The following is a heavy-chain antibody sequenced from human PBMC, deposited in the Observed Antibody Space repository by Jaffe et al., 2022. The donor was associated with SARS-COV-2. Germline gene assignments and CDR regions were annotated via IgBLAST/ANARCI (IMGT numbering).Heavy chain of an antibody. CDR2: IYYSGST. Sequence: QLQLQESGPGLVKPSETLSLTCAVSGGSISSSSYYWGWIRQPPGKGLEWIGSIYYSGSTYYNPSLKSRVTISVDTSKNQFSLKLSSVTAADTAVYYCARVRTVTSDYYYGMDVWGQGTTVTVSS. V-gene: IGHV4-39*01. CDR1: GGSISSSSYY. CDR3: ARVRTVTSDYYYGMDV. D-gene: IGHD4-17*01. J-gene: IGHJ6*02.